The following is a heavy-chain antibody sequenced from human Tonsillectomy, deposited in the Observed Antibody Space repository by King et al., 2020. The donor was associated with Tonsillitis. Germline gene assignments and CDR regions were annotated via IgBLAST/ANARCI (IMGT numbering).Heavy chain of an antibody. CDR2: ISWDGGST. CDR3: AKVMNCSGVYYKRPPIYGMDV. V-gene: IGHV3-43*01. CDR1: GFTFDDYT. J-gene: IGHJ6*02. D-gene: IGHD3-10*02. Sequence: VQLVESGGVVVQPGGSLRLSCAASGFTFDDYTMHWVRQAPGKGLEWVSLISWDGGSTYYADSVKGRFTISRDNSKNSLYLQMNSLRTEDTALYYCAKVMNCSGVYYKRPPIYGMDVWGQGTPVTVSS.